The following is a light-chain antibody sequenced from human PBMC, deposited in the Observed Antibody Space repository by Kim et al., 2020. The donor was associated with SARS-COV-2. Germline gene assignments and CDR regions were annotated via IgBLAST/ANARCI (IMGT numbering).Light chain of an antibody. CDR3: GTWDTSLSAGV. CDR1: SSNIGNNY. V-gene: IGLV1-51*01. Sequence: GPKVTISCSGSSSNIGNNYVSWYQQLPGTAPKLLIYDNNKRPSGIPDRFSGSKSGTSATLGITGLQTGDEADYYCGTWDTSLSAGVFGGGTKVTVL. J-gene: IGLJ3*02. CDR2: DNN.